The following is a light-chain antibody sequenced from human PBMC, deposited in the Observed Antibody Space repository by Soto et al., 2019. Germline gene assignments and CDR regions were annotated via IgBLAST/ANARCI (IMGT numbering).Light chain of an antibody. V-gene: IGLV1-51*01. CDR3: GTWDSTLSAVV. CDR1: SSNIGNNY. Sequence: QSVLTQPPSVSAAPGQKVTISCSGSSSNIGNNYVSWYQQLPGTAPKLLIYDNANRPSGIPDRFSGSKSGTSATLGITGLQTGDEADYYCGTWDSTLSAVVFGGATQLTVL. J-gene: IGLJ2*01. CDR2: DNA.